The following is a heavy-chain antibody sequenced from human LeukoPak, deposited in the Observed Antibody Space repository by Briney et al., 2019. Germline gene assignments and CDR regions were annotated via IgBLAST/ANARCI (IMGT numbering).Heavy chain of an antibody. Sequence: GGSLRLSCAASGFTFSSYGMHWVRQAPGKGLEWVAVIWYDGCNIYYADSVKGRFTISRDNSKNTLYLQMNSLRAEDTAVYYCARGPTEDSSSWDYYYYYGMDVWGQGTTVTVSS. D-gene: IGHD6-13*01. CDR1: GFTFSSYG. J-gene: IGHJ6*02. CDR3: ARGPTEDSSSWDYYYYYGMDV. V-gene: IGHV3-33*01. CDR2: IWYDGCNI.